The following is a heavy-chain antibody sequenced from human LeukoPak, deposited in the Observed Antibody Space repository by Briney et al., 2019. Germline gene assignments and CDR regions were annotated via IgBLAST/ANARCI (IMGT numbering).Heavy chain of an antibody. CDR3: AKDGETYYDLWSGYYTGLYGMDV. Sequence: PGGSLRLSCAASGFTFNNYDMNWVRQAPGKGLEWVSYISSSSSIIYYADSVKGRFTISRDTAKNSLYLQMNSLRAEDTAVYYCAKDGETYYDLWSGYYTGLYGMDVWGQGTTVTVSS. CDR2: ISSSSSII. V-gene: IGHV3-48*01. CDR1: GFTFNNYD. D-gene: IGHD3-3*01. J-gene: IGHJ6*02.